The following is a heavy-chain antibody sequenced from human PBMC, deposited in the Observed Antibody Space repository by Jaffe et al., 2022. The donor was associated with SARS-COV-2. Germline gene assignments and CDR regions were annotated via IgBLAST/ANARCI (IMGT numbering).Heavy chain of an antibody. CDR2: IDGSSNAI. J-gene: IGHJ4*02. D-gene: IGHD3-10*01. CDR3: TRDNYGYFFDS. V-gene: IGHV3-48*02. Sequence: EVHLVESGGGLVQPGGSLRLSCAASGFTLSNYGMNWVRQAPGKGLEWLSFIDGSSNAIFYADSVKGRFTVSRDNAKNSLYLQMNSLRDEDTAVYYCTRDNYGYFFDSWGQGALVTVSS. CDR1: GFTLSNYG.